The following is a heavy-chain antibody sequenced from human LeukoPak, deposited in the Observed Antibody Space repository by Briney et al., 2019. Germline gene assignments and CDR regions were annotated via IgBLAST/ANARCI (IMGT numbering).Heavy chain of an antibody. V-gene: IGHV3-30*18. J-gene: IGHJ4*02. CDR2: ISYDGSNE. CDR3: AKLRYFDWLTPTFDY. CDR1: GFTFSSYG. D-gene: IGHD3-9*01. Sequence: PGRSLRLSCAASGFTFSSYGMHWVRQAPGKGLEWVAVISYDGSNEYYADSVKGRFTISRDNSKNTLYLQMNSLRAEDTAVYYCAKLRYFDWLTPTFDYWGQGTLVTVSS.